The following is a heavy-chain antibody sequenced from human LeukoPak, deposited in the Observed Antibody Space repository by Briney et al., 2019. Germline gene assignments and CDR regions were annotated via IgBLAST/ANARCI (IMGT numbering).Heavy chain of an antibody. Sequence: ASVKVSCKASGYTFTGYYMNWVRQAPGQGLEWMGWINPNSGGTNYAQKFQGRVTMTRDTSISTAYMELSRLRSDDTAVYYCASGSKPYYYYYMDVWGKGTTVTVSS. D-gene: IGHD3-10*01. CDR2: INPNSGGT. V-gene: IGHV1-2*02. CDR1: GYTFTGYY. J-gene: IGHJ6*03. CDR3: ASGSKPYYYYYMDV.